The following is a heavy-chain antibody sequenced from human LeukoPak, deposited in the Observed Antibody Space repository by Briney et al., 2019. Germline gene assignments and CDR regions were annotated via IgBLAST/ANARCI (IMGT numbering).Heavy chain of an antibody. CDR3: ASRMAGTGDYGAFDI. Sequence: TSETLSLTCAVYGGSFSGYYWSWIRQPPGKGLEWIGEINHSGSTNYNPSLKSRVTISVDTSKNQFSLKLSSVTAADTAVYYCASRMAGTGDYGAFDIWGQGTMVTVSS. CDR2: INHSGST. J-gene: IGHJ3*02. V-gene: IGHV4-34*01. D-gene: IGHD6-19*01. CDR1: GGSFSGYY.